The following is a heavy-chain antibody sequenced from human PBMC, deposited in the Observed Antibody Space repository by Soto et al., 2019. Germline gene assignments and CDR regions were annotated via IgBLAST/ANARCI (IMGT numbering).Heavy chain of an antibody. CDR3: ARDKDRQQLGGNYYYILDV. D-gene: IGHD3-3*02. CDR1: GGTFSTSA. J-gene: IGHJ6*02. CDR2: IMPIFATP. Sequence: QVQLMQSGAEVKKPGSSVKVSCKASGGTFSTSAISWVRQAPGEGLEWVGGIMPIFATPDYAQKFQGRVTISADESTATAYLELTSLTPDDTAAYYCARDKDRQQLGGNYYYILDVWGQGTAISVSS. V-gene: IGHV1-69*12.